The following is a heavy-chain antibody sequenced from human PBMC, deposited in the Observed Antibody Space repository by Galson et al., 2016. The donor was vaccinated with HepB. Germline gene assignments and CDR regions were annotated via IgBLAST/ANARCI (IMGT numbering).Heavy chain of an antibody. V-gene: IGHV3-33*01. J-gene: IGHJ6*04. Sequence: SLRLSCAASGFSFSSYCMRWVRQAPGKGLEWVAVIWHDEDKRYYGDSVKGRFSISRDKSKNTLYLQMNSLSAEDTDVYYCARDDEEKFMDVWGKGTTVTVSS. CDR3: ARDDEEKFMDV. CDR1: GFSFSSYC. CDR2: IWHDEDKR.